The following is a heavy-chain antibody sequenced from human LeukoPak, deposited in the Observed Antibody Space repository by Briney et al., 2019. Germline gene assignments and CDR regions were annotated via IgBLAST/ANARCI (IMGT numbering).Heavy chain of an antibody. J-gene: IGHJ4*02. D-gene: IGHD4-17*01. Sequence: SETLSLTCAVYGGSFSGYYWSWVRQPPGKGLEWIGEINHSGSTNYNPSLKSRVTISVDASKNQFSLKLSSVTAADTAVYYCARTGSTVTMLYPFDHWGQGTLVTVSS. CDR1: GGSFSGYY. V-gene: IGHV4-34*01. CDR2: INHSGST. CDR3: ARTGSTVTMLYPFDH.